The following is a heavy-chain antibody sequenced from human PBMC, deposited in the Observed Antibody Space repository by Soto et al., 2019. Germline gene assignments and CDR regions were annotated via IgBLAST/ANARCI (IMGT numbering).Heavy chain of an antibody. J-gene: IGHJ6*02. D-gene: IGHD3-16*02. CDR2: IYPGDSNT. CDR3: GRLIVGGSYRYTYGYGKDV. CDR1: GYTFAHYW. V-gene: IGHV5-51*01. Sequence: GESLKISCTGSGYTFAHYWIGWVRQMPGKGLEWMGIIYPGDSNTIYSPSFQGQVTMSADRSISTAYLQWSSLKASDTAIYYCGRLIVGGSYRYTYGYGKDVRRPLTTVT.